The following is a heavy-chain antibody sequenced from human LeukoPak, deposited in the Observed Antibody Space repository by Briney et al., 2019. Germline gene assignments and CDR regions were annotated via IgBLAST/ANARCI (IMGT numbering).Heavy chain of an antibody. CDR3: ARKNSGGWHDY. J-gene: IGHJ4*02. V-gene: IGHV4-34*01. D-gene: IGHD6-19*01. CDR1: GGSFSGYY. CDR2: INHSRST. Sequence: PSETLSLTCAVYGGSFSGYYWSWIRQPPGKGLEWIGEINHSRSTNYNPSLKSRVTISEDTSKNQFSLKLSSVTAADTAVYYCARKNSGGWHDYWGQGTLVTVSS.